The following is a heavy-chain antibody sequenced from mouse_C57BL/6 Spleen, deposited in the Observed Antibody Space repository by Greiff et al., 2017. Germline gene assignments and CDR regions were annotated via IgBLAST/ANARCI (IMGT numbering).Heavy chain of an antibody. CDR2: IYPSDSET. D-gene: IGHD4-1*01. CDR1: GYTFTSYW. J-gene: IGHJ2*01. Sequence: QVQLQQPGAELVRPGSSVKLSCKASGYTFTSYWRDWVKQRPGQGLEWIGNIYPSDSETHYNQKFKDKATLTVDKSSSTAYMQLSSLTSEDSAVYYCARGDWDGVDYWGQGTTLTVSS. CDR3: ARGDWDGVDY. V-gene: IGHV1-61*01.